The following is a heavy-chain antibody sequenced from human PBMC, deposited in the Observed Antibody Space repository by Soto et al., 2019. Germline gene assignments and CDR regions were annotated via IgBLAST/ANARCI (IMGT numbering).Heavy chain of an antibody. Sequence: HGESLKISCKASGYSFSTDWIAWVRQMPGKGLEWMGVIYPGDSDTRYSPSLQGQVTMSVDKSIHTAYLHWSSLRTSDSAMYYCARSRAAAGTPFDLWGQGTLVTVS. CDR1: GYSFSTDW. V-gene: IGHV5-51*01. D-gene: IGHD6-13*01. CDR3: ARSRAAAGTPFDL. J-gene: IGHJ4*02. CDR2: IYPGDSDT.